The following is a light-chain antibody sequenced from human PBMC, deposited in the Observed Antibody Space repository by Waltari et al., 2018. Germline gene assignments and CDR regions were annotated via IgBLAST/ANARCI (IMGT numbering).Light chain of an antibody. CDR3: LVWHSTTDHHGV. V-gene: IGLV3-21*04. CDR1: NIGSKS. CDR2: YDS. Sequence: SYVVTQSPSVSVAPGETARITCGGDNIGSKSVHWYQQRPGQDPVLVISYDSDRPSGIPERFSGSNSGNTATLTISWVEADDEADYYCLVWHSTTDHHGVFGGGTKLTVL. J-gene: IGLJ2*01.